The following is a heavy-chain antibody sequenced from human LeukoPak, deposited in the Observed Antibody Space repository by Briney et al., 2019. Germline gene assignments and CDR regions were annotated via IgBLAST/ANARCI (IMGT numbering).Heavy chain of an antibody. CDR1: GYTFTDYY. CDR2: VDPEDGET. CDR3: ATVPAAGNKAFDI. D-gene: IGHD6-13*01. Sequence: ASVKVSCKVSGYTFTDYYMHWVQQAPGKGLEWTGLVDPEDGETIYAEKFQGRVTITADTSTDTAYMELSSLRSEDTAVYYCATVPAAGNKAFDIWGQGTMVTVSS. J-gene: IGHJ3*02. V-gene: IGHV1-69-2*01.